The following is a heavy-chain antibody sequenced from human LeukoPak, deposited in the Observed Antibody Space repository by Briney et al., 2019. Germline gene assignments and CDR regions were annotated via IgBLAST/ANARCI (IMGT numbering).Heavy chain of an antibody. J-gene: IGHJ4*02. CDR1: GFTFSSYG. D-gene: IGHD2-2*01. CDR3: AKSSTSPIDY. CDR2: ISGSGGST. V-gene: IGHV3-23*01. Sequence: GGSLRLSCAASGFTFSSYGMSWVCQAPGKGLEWVSAISGSGGSTYYADSVKGRSTISRDNSKNTLYLQMNSLRAEDTAVYYCAKSSTSPIDYWGQGTLVTVSS.